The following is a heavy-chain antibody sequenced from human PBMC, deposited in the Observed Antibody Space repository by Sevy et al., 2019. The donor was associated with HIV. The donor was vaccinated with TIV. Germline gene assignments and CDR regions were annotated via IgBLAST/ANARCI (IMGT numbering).Heavy chain of an antibody. CDR1: GYRFDNYA. CDR2: ISWSSGSI. Sequence: GGSLRLSCSGYGYRFDNYAMHWVRQPPGKGLEWVSGISWSSGSIDYAHSVKGRFTISRDNAKNSLYLQMNSLRPEDTALYFCARDLRPTYHFLGMDVWGHGTKVTVSS. J-gene: IGHJ6*02. V-gene: IGHV3-9*01. D-gene: IGHD6-6*01. CDR3: ARDLRPTYHFLGMDV.